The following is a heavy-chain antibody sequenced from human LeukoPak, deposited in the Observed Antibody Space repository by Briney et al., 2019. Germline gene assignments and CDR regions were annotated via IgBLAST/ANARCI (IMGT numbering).Heavy chain of an antibody. D-gene: IGHD6-13*01. CDR1: GYTFTSSY. CDR3: ASGAAAGALFNY. Sequence: ASVKVSCKASGYTFTSSYIHWLRQAPGQGLEWMGIINPSGGSTSYAQKFQGRVTMTRDTSTSTGYMELSSLRSEDTAIYYCASGAAAGALFNYWGQGTLVTVSS. CDR2: INPSGGST. J-gene: IGHJ4*02. V-gene: IGHV1-46*01.